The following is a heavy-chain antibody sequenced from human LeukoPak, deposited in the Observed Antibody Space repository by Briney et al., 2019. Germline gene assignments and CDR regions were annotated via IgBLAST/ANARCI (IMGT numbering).Heavy chain of an antibody. Sequence: SETLSLTCAVYGGSFSGYYWSWIRQPPGKGLEWIGEINHSGSTNYNPSLKSRVTISVDTSKNQFSLKLSSMTAADTAVYYCARGPYGDYLSWFDPWGQGTLVTVSS. CDR2: INHSGST. D-gene: IGHD4-17*01. CDR1: GGSFSGYY. CDR3: ARGPYGDYLSWFDP. V-gene: IGHV4-34*01. J-gene: IGHJ5*02.